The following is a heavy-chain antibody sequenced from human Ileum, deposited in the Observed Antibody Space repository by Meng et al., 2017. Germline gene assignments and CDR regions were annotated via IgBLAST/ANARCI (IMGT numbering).Heavy chain of an antibody. J-gene: IGHJ4*02. D-gene: IGHD5-12*01. V-gene: IGHV3-23*01. CDR3: AKDRAKSGYDGDFDY. Sequence: EVQLLESGGGLVTPGGSRRLSCVASGLTFSSYDMTWVRQAPGKGLEWVSGISASGATTYYADSVRGRFTISRDNSKNTLYLQMDSLGVEDAAIYYCAKDRAKSGYDGDFDYWGQGTLVTVSS. CDR2: ISASGATT. CDR1: GLTFSSYD.